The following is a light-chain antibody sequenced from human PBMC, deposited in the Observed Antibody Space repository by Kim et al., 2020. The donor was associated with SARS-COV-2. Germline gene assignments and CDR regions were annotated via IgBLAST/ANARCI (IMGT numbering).Light chain of an antibody. CDR3: NSRDSNDNVV. J-gene: IGLJ2*01. Sequence: VALGPTVRITCQGDSLRTYYATWYQQKPGQAPILVIYGKNTRPSGIPDRFSGSTSGNTASLTITGTQAGDEADYYCNSRDSNDNVVFGGGTKVTVL. CDR2: GKN. V-gene: IGLV3-19*01. CDR1: SLRTYY.